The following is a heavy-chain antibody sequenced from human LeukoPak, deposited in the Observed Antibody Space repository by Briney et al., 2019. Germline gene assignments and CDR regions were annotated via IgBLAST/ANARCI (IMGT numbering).Heavy chain of an antibody. CDR2: ISGTGGSI. V-gene: IGHV3-23*01. J-gene: IGHJ4*02. D-gene: IGHD3-22*01. Sequence: GGSLRLSCAASGFTFSSYAMSWVRQAPGKGLEWVSDISGTGGSIDYADSVKGRFTISRDNSKNTLYLQMNSLRAEDTAVYYCAKDFHPAPYYDSSGYLPTFDYWGQGTLVTVSS. CDR3: AKDFHPAPYYDSSGYLPTFDY. CDR1: GFTFSSYA.